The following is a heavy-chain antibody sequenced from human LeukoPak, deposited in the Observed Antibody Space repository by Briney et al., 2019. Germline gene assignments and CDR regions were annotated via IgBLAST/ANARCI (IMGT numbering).Heavy chain of an antibody. V-gene: IGHV3-48*03. Sequence: PGGSLRLSCAVSGFPFSIYEMNWVRQAPGKGLEWASNIGSSGTTIYYADSVKGRFSISRDNAKGSLYLQMNSLRVEDTAVYYCALLAVASDFDYWGQGALVTVSS. J-gene: IGHJ4*02. D-gene: IGHD6-19*01. CDR1: GFPFSIYE. CDR2: IGSSGTTI. CDR3: ALLAVASDFDY.